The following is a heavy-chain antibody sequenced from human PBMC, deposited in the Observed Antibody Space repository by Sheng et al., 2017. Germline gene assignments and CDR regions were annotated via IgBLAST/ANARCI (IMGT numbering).Heavy chain of an antibody. V-gene: IGHV3-21*01. Sequence: EVQLVQSGGGLVKPGGSLRLSCAASGFTISGYSIGWVRQAPGKGLEWVSSISSRGRTTYHTDSVKGRFTISRDNAKNSLYLQMNSLRAEDTAVYYCARESQSIFDYWGQGTLVTVSS. CDR1: GFTISGYS. J-gene: IGHJ4*02. CDR3: ARESQSIFDY. CDR2: ISSRGRTT.